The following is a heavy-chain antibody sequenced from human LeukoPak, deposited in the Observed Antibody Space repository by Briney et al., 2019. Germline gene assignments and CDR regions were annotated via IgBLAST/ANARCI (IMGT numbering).Heavy chain of an antibody. V-gene: IGHV1-69*04. CDR1: GGTFSSYA. CDR3: AREDPVGSQGY. D-gene: IGHD4-23*01. Sequence: ASVKVSCKASGGTFSSYAISWVRQAPGQGLEWMGRIIPILGIANYVQKFQGRVTITADKSTSTAYMELSSLRSEDTAVYYCAREDPVGSQGYWGQGTLVTVSS. J-gene: IGHJ4*02. CDR2: IIPILGIA.